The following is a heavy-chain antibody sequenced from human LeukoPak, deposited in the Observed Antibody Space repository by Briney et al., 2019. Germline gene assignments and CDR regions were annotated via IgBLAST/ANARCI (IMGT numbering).Heavy chain of an antibody. CDR1: GFTFSNAW. D-gene: IGHD2-15*01. Sequence: GGSLRLSCAASGFTFSNAWMSWVRQAPGKGLEWVGRIKSKTDGGTTDYAAPVKGRFTVSRDDSKNTLYLQMNSLKTEDTAVYYCTTEVVAATLNWFDPWGQGTLVTVPS. V-gene: IGHV3-15*01. CDR2: IKSKTDGGTT. J-gene: IGHJ5*02. CDR3: TTEVVAATLNWFDP.